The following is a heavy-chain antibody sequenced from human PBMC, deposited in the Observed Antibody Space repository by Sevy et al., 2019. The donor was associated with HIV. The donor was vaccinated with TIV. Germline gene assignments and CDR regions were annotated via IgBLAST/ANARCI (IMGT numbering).Heavy chain of an antibody. CDR2: MVVGRAIT. V-gene: IGHV1-58*01. CDR3: AAKDMTRFGGPVRVFDI. D-gene: IGHD3-16*01. J-gene: IGHJ3*02. CDR1: GLPFSNSA. Sequence: ASVKVSCKASGLPFSNSAVQWVRQTRGQRLEWIGWMVVGRAITNYAQKYQETVTITRDLSTSTVYMELSILRYDDSAVYNCAAKDMTRFGGPVRVFDIWGQGTMVTVSS.